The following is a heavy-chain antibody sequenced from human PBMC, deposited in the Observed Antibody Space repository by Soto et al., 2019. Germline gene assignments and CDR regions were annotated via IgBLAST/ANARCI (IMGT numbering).Heavy chain of an antibody. CDR3: ARGRGYSVGSNGVDV. CDR1: GYTFFSFS. Sequence: ASVKVSCKASGYTFFSFSIHWLRQAPGQRPEWMGWITAGNDNTYFSQKFQGRVTITRDTSANTVYMEVSSLRSDDTAVYYCARGRGYSVGSNGVDVWGQGTTVTVSS. J-gene: IGHJ6*02. CDR2: ITAGNDNT. V-gene: IGHV1-3*01. D-gene: IGHD5-18*01.